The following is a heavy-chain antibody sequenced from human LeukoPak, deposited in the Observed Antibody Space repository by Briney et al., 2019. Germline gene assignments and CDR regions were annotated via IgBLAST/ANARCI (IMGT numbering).Heavy chain of an antibody. V-gene: IGHV3-9*01. D-gene: IGHD2-2*01. CDR3: AKAAQYASRGRWWFDP. CDR1: GFNFGDYA. J-gene: IGHJ5*02. Sequence: GGSLRLSCAASGFNFGDYAMHWVRQGPGKGLEWVSGISWNSGNTGYADSVKGRFTISRDSARKSLYLQMNSLRAEDTALYYCAKAAQYASRGRWWFDPWGQGTLVTVSS. CDR2: ISWNSGNT.